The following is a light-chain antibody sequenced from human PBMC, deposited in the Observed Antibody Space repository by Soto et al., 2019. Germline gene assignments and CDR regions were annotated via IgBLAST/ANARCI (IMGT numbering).Light chain of an antibody. Sequence: QSVLTQPASVSGSPGQSITISCTGTSSDVGGYNYVSRYQQHPGKAPKLMIYEVNNRPSEVPNRFSGSKSGNTASLTISGLQPEDEADYYCNSYTSRYTFVLGTGTKVTV. V-gene: IGLV2-14*01. CDR1: SSDVGGYNY. CDR2: EVN. J-gene: IGLJ1*01. CDR3: NSYTSRYTFV.